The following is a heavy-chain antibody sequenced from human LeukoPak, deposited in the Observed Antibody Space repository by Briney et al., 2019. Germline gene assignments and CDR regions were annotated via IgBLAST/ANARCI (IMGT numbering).Heavy chain of an antibody. Sequence: GASVKVSCKASGFTFTSSAVQWVRQARGQRLKWIGWIVVGSGNTNYAQKFQERVTITRDMSTSTAYMELSSLRSEDTAVYYCAAPYCSSTSCYRDAFDIWGQGTMVTVSS. V-gene: IGHV1-58*01. J-gene: IGHJ3*02. CDR2: IVVGSGNT. CDR3: AAPYCSSTSCYRDAFDI. CDR1: GFTFTSSA. D-gene: IGHD2-2*01.